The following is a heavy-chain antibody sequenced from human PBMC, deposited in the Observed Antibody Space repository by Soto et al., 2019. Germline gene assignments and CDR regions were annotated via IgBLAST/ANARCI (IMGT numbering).Heavy chain of an antibody. CDR2: IKSKTDGGTT. Sequence: PMGSLRLSCAASGFTFSNACMNWVRQAPGKGLEWVGRIKSKTDGGTTDYAAPVKGRFTISRDDSKNTLYLQMNSLKTEDTAVYYCTTEDYDFWSGYYADYYYYGMDVWGQGTTVTVSS. CDR1: GFTFSNAC. V-gene: IGHV3-15*07. J-gene: IGHJ6*02. D-gene: IGHD3-3*01. CDR3: TTEDYDFWSGYYADYYYYGMDV.